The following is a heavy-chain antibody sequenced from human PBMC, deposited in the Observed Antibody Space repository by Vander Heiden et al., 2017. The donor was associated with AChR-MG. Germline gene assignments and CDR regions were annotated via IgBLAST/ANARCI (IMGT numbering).Heavy chain of an antibody. D-gene: IGHD3-9*01. Sequence: EVQLVESGGGLVKPGGSLRLSCAASGFPFSSYSMNWVRQAPGKGLEWVSSISSSSSYIYYADSVKGRFTISRDNAKNSLYLQMNSLRAEDTAVYYCARDMAGHYYDILTGYYIFDYWGQGTLVTVSS. CDR3: ARDMAGHYYDILTGYYIFDY. J-gene: IGHJ4*02. CDR2: ISSSSSYI. V-gene: IGHV3-21*01. CDR1: GFPFSSYS.